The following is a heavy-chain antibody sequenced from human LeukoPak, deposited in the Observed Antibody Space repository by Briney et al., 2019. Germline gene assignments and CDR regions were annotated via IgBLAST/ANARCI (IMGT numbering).Heavy chain of an antibody. J-gene: IGHJ4*02. CDR1: GGSISSYY. CDR2: IYYSGST. D-gene: IGHD3-10*01. V-gene: IGHV4-59*01. CDR3: ARGDYYYGSGSYYNPGYFDY. Sequence: PSETLSLTCTVSGGSISSYYWSWIRQPPGKGLEWIGYIYYSGSTNYNPSLKSRVTISVDTSKNQFSLKLSSVTAADTAVYYCARGDYYYGSGSYYNPGYFDYWGQGTLVTVSS.